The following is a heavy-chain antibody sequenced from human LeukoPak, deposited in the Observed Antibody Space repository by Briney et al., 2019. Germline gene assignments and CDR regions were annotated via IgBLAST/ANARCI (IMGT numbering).Heavy chain of an antibody. CDR2: IRHDGSNK. Sequence: PGGSLRLSCAASGFTFSSYGMHWVRQAPGKGLEWVAFIRHDGSNKYHADSVKGRFTISRDNSKNTLYLQMSSLKAEDTAVYSCPNGYGNALFTRDYFDYWGQGTLVAVSS. CDR1: GFTFSSYG. V-gene: IGHV3-30*02. J-gene: IGHJ4*02. CDR3: PNGYGNALFTRDYFDY. D-gene: IGHD5-18*01.